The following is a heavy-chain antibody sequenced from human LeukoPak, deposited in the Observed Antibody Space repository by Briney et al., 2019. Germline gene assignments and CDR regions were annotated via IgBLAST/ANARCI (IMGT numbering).Heavy chain of an antibody. V-gene: IGHV4-34*01. J-gene: IGHJ5*02. CDR1: GGSFSGYY. CDR3: ARNWFDP. CDR2: INHSGST. Sequence: SETLSLTCAVYGGSFSGYYWSWIRQPPGKGLEWIGEINHSGSTNYNPSLKSRVTISVDTSKNQFSLKLSSVTAADTAVYYCARNWFDPWGQGTLVTVSS.